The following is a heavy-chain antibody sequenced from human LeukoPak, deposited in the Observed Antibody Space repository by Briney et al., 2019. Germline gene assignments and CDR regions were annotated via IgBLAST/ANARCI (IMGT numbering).Heavy chain of an antibody. CDR3: ARGSNTDAFDI. D-gene: IGHD4-11*01. CDR1: GFTFSSYW. J-gene: IGHJ3*02. V-gene: IGHV3-7*01. CDR2: IKQDGSEK. Sequence: GGSLRLSCAASGFTFSSYWMSWVRQAPGKGLEWVANIKQDGSEKYYVDSVKGRFTISRDNAKNSLYLQMSSLRAEDTAVYYCARGSNTDAFDIWGQGTMVTVSS.